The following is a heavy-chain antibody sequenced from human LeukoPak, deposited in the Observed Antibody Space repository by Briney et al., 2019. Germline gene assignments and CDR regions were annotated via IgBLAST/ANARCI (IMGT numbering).Heavy chain of an antibody. CDR1: GGSISSGGYY. V-gene: IGHV4-31*03. D-gene: IGHD6-13*01. CDR2: IYYSGST. Sequence: PSETLSLTCTVSGGSISSGGYYWSWIRQHPGKGLEWIGYIYYSGSTYYNPSLKSRVTISVDTSKNQFSLKLSSVTAADTAVYYCARVISLAAAGTLDYWGQGTLVTVSS. J-gene: IGHJ4*02. CDR3: ARVISLAAAGTLDY.